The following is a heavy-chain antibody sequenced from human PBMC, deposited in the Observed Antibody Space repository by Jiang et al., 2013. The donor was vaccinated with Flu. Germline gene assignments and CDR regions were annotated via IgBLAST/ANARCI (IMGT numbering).Heavy chain of an antibody. J-gene: IGHJ3*02. CDR2: IYYSGST. D-gene: IGHD3-22*01. V-gene: IGHV4-59*12. CDR3: ARGGLDSSGGYYLSARNYAGAFDI. CDR1: GGSISSYY. Sequence: LLKPSETLSLTCTVSGGSISSYYWSWIRQPPGKGLEWIGYIYYSGSTNYNPSLKSRVTISVDTSKNQFSLGLRSVTAADSAVYYCARGGLDSSGGYYLSARNYAGAFDIWGQGTMVSVSS.